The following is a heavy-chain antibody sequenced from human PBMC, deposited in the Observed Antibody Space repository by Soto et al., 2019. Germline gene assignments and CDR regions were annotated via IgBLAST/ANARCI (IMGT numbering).Heavy chain of an antibody. D-gene: IGHD6-19*01. CDR2: MNPNSGNT. CDR3: ARALPGIEVNWFDP. J-gene: IGHJ5*02. V-gene: IGHV1-8*01. Sequence: GASVKVSCKASGYTFTSYDINWVRQATGQGLEWMGWMNPNSGNTGYAQKFQGRVTMTRNTSISTAYMELSSLRSEDTAVYYCARALPGIEVNWFDPWGQGTLVTVSS. CDR1: GYTFTSYD.